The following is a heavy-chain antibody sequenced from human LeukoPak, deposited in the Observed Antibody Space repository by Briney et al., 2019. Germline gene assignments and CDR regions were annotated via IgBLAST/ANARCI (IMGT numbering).Heavy chain of an antibody. J-gene: IGHJ6*03. CDR2: IKQDGSEK. CDR3: ARANDDSAYYYYMDV. CDR1: GFTFSSYW. D-gene: IGHD1-1*01. V-gene: IGHV3-7*01. Sequence: GGSLRLSCAASGFTFSSYWMSWVRQAPGKGLEWVANIKQDGSEKYYVDSVKGRFTISRDNAKNSLYLQMNSLRAEDTAVYYCARANDDSAYYYYMDVWGKGTTVTVSS.